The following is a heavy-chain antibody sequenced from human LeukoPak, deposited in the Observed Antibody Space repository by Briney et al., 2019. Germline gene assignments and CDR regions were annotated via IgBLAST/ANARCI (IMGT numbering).Heavy chain of an antibody. J-gene: IGHJ4*02. CDR3: ARANYDILTGYLNY. V-gene: IGHV1-69*13. CDR1: GGTFSSYA. CDR2: IIPVFGTA. Sequence: GASVKVSCKASGGTFSSYAISWVRQAPGQGLEWMGGIIPVFGTASFAPKFQGRVTITADESTSTAYMELSSLRSEDTAVYYCARANYDILTGYLNYWGQGTLVTVSS. D-gene: IGHD3-9*01.